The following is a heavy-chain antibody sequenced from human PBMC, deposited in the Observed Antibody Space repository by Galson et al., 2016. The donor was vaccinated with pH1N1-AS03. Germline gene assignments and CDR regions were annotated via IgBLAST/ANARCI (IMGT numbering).Heavy chain of an antibody. V-gene: IGHV3-15*01. CDR3: TTAHGSGPGDFDY. Sequence: SLRLSCAASGFIFRNVWMTWVRQAPGKRLEWVGHIKSEGDGGGASDHAAPVKGRFTISRDDSENTLYLQMNSLKSEDTVVYYCTTAHGSGPGDFDYGAHGPLCTVSS. CDR1: GFIFRNVW. J-gene: IGHJ4*01. D-gene: IGHD3-10*01. CDR2: IKSEGDGGGAS.